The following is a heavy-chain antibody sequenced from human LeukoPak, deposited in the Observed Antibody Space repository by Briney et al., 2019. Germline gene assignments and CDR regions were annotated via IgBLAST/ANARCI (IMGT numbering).Heavy chain of an antibody. CDR2: ISSSSSYI. CDR3: ARVGGGYSYFDY. D-gene: IGHD1-26*01. Sequence: PGGSLRLSCVASGFTFSSYSMNWVRQAPGKGLEWVSSISSSSSYIYYADSVKGRFTISRDNAKNSLYLQMNSLRAEDTAVYYCARVGGGYSYFDYWGQGTLVTVSS. CDR1: GFTFSSYS. J-gene: IGHJ4*02. V-gene: IGHV3-21*01.